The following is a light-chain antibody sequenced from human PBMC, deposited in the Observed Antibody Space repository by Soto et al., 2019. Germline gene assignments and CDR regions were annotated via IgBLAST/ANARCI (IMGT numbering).Light chain of an antibody. CDR2: GAS. Sequence: EIVMTQSPATLSVSPGERATLSCRASQSVSSNLAWYQQKPGQAPRLLFYGASTRATGIPARFSGSGSGTEFTLTISSLQSEDFAVYYCQQYNNWPRTFSQGTKVEIK. CDR1: QSVSSN. V-gene: IGKV3-15*01. J-gene: IGKJ1*01. CDR3: QQYNNWPRT.